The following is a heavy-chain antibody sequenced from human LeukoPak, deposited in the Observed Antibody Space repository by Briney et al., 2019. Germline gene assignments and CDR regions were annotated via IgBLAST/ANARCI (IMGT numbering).Heavy chain of an antibody. V-gene: IGHV7-4-1*02. CDR3: ARDNSASAPGSYSP. Sequence: ASVKVSCKASGYTFTSYAMNWVRQAPGQGLEWMGWINTNTGNPTYAQGFTGRFVFSLDTSVSTAYLQISSLKAEDAAVYYCARDNSASAPGSYSPWGQGTLVTVSS. J-gene: IGHJ5*02. CDR1: GYTFTSYA. D-gene: IGHD3-10*01. CDR2: INTNTGNP.